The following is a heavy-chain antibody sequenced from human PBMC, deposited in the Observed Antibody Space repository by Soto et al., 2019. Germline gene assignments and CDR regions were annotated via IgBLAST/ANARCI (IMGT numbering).Heavy chain of an antibody. CDR3: ARRYGWLYFDY. J-gene: IGHJ4*02. Sequence: SETLSLTCAVYGGSFSSYYWSWIRQPPGKGLEWIGEINHSGSTYYNPSLKSRVTISVDTSKNQFSLRLISVTAADTALYYCARRYGWLYFDYWGQGSLVTVSS. V-gene: IGHV4-34*01. CDR1: GGSFSSYY. CDR2: INHSGST. D-gene: IGHD6-19*01.